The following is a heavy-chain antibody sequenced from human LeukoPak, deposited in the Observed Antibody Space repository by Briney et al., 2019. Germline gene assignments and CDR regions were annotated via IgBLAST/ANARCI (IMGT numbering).Heavy chain of an antibody. CDR2: ISYDGSNK. D-gene: IGHD6-19*01. V-gene: IGHV3-30-3*01. Sequence: VISYDGSNKYYADSVKGRFTISRDNSKNTLYLQMNSLRAEDTAVYYCARGGDSIAVAGSVYWGQGTLVTVSS. J-gene: IGHJ4*02. CDR3: ARGGDSIAVAGSVY.